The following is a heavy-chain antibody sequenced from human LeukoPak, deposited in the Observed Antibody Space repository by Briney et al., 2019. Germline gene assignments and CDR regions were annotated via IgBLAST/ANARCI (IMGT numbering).Heavy chain of an antibody. V-gene: IGHV4-30-4*01. CDR1: GGSISSGDYY. CDR2: IYYSEST. J-gene: IGHJ4*02. Sequence: SETLSLTCTVSGGSISSGDYYWCWIRQPPGKGLEWIGYIYYSESTYYNPSLKSRVTMSVDTSKNQFSLKLSSVTAADTAVYYCARDLLNEGNHLDYWGQGTLVTVAS. CDR3: ARDLLNEGNHLDY. D-gene: IGHD4-23*01.